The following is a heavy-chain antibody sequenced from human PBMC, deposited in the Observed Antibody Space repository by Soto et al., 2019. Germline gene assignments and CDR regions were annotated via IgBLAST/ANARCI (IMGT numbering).Heavy chain of an antibody. CDR1: GFTFSHYW. CDR3: ATNALCVFGCRHS. J-gene: IGHJ4*02. CDR2: IKYDGSDK. V-gene: IGHV3-7*01. Sequence: EVQLVGSGGGLVQPGGSLRLSCAASGFTFSHYWMSWVRQAPGKGLEWVAKIKYDGSDKYYVDSVKGRFAISRDNAKDSLYLQMDSLKAEDTAVYYCATNALCVFGCRHSWGQGTLVTVSS. D-gene: IGHD2-2*01.